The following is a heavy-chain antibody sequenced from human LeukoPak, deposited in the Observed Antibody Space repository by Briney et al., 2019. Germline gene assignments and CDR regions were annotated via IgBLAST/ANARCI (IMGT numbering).Heavy chain of an antibody. Sequence: PSETLSLXCAVYGGSCSGYYWSWIRLPPGKGLESIGEINHSGSTNYNPSLKSRVTISVDTSKNQFSLKLSSVTAADTAVYYCASGGIAVAGTGNSFDYWGQGTLVTVSS. D-gene: IGHD6-19*01. CDR3: ASGGIAVAGTGNSFDY. CDR2: INHSGST. CDR1: GGSCSGYY. J-gene: IGHJ4*02. V-gene: IGHV4-34*01.